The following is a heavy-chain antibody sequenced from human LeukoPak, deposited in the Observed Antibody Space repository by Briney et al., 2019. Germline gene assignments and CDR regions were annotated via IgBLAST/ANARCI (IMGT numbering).Heavy chain of an antibody. D-gene: IGHD3-10*01. CDR2: ISAYNGNT. CDR3: ATVGARYGSGSYPPYAFDI. CDR1: GYTFTSYG. V-gene: IGHV1-18*01. J-gene: IGHJ3*02. Sequence: ASVKVSCKASGYTFTSYGISWVRQAPGQGLEWMGWISAYNGNTNYAQKLQGRVTMTTDTSTSTAYMELRSLRSDDTAVYYCATVGARYGSGSYPPYAFDIWGQGTMVTVSS.